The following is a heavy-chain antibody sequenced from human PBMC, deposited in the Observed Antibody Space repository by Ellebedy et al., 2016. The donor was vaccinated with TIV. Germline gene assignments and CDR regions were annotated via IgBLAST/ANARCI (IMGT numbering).Heavy chain of an antibody. CDR1: GFKFDDFA. V-gene: IGHV3-9*01. CDR3: AKDHDTSLTL. J-gene: IGHJ4*02. Sequence: GGSLRLXXAGSGFKFDDFAMHWVRQAPGKGLEWVSGIDWNSDTKDYADSVKGRFSISRDNAKKSLYLQMDSLRPDDTAFYYCAKDHDTSLTLWGQGTLVTVSS. CDR2: IDWNSDTK.